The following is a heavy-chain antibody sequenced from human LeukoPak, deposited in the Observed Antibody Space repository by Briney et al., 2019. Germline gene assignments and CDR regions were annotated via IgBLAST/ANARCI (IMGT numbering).Heavy chain of an antibody. CDR1: GFTFSSYS. V-gene: IGHV3-48*02. D-gene: IGHD2/OR15-2a*01. CDR2: ISSTSSTI. Sequence: GGSLRLSCAASGFTFSSYSMNWVRQAPGKGLEWVSYISSTSSTIYYADSVKGRFTISRDNAKNSLYLQMSSLRDDDTALYYCAKVSFYGHDAFDIWGQGTMVTVSS. CDR3: AKVSFYGHDAFDI. J-gene: IGHJ3*02.